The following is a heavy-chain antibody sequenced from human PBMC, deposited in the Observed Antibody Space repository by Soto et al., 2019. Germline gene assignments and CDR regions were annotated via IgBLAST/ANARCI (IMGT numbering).Heavy chain of an antibody. Sequence: PSETLSLTCTVSGGSISSYYWSWIRQPPGKGLEWIGYIYYSGSTNYNPSLKSRVTISVDTSKNQFSLKLSSVTAAYTAVSYCARSFFVNWFDPWGQGTLVTVSS. V-gene: IGHV4-59*01. J-gene: IGHJ5*02. CDR3: ARSFFVNWFDP. CDR1: GGSISSYY. CDR2: IYYSGST. D-gene: IGHD3-16*02.